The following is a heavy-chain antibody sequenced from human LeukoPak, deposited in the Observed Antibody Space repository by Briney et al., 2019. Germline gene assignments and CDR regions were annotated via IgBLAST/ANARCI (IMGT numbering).Heavy chain of an antibody. J-gene: IGHJ4*02. CDR3: ARGLTAMVTDY. CDR2: ISYDGSNK. D-gene: IGHD5-18*01. V-gene: IGHV3-30*03. Sequence: PGGSLRLSCAASGFTFSTYGMHWVRQAPGKGLEWVAVISYDGSNKYYADSVKGRFTISRDNSKNTLYLQMNSLRAEDTAVYYCARGLTAMVTDYWGQGTLVTVSS. CDR1: GFTFSTYG.